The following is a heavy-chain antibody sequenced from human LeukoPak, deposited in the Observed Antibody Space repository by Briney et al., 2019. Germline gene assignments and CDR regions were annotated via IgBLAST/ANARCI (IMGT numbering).Heavy chain of an antibody. Sequence: GGSLRLSCAASGFTFSSNYMSWVRQSAGRGLQWVSAIYSGGNTYYADSVKGRFTISRDNSKNTLFLQMNSLRAEDTAVYYCARVFRPSLTVFIIRGAFDIWGQGTMVTVSS. D-gene: IGHD3-3*01. V-gene: IGHV3-53*01. J-gene: IGHJ3*02. CDR1: GFTFSSNY. CDR3: ARVFRPSLTVFIIRGAFDI. CDR2: IYSGGNT.